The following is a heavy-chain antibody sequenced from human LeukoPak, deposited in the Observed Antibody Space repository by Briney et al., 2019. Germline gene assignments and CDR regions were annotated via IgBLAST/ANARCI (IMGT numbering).Heavy chain of an antibody. Sequence: GGSLRLSCAASGFIFSNYNMNWVRQAPGKGLEWISYISSSGSTVYYADSVKGRFTISRDNAKNSLHLQMNSLRDEDTAVYYCTRGGTTMIVVYFWGQGTLVTVSS. V-gene: IGHV3-48*02. J-gene: IGHJ4*02. CDR3: TRGGTTMIVVYF. CDR1: GFIFSNYN. D-gene: IGHD3-22*01. CDR2: ISSSGSTV.